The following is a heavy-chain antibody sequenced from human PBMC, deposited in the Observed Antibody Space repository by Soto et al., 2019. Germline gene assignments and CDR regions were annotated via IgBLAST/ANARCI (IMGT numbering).Heavy chain of an antibody. J-gene: IGHJ6*02. CDR3: ARLLGDYYDSSGYYYYYYGMDV. Sequence: GGSLRLSCAASGFTFSSYSMNWVRQAPGKGLEWVSSISSSSYIYYADSVKGRFTISRDNAKNSLYLQMNSLRAEDTAVYYCARLLGDYYDSSGYYYYYYGMDVWGQGTTVTVSS. CDR1: GFTFSSYS. CDR2: ISSSSYI. D-gene: IGHD3-22*01. V-gene: IGHV3-21*01.